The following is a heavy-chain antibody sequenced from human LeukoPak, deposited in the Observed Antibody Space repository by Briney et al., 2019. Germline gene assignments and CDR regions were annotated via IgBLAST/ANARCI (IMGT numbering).Heavy chain of an antibody. Sequence: GGSLRLSCAASGFTFSSYGMHWVRQAPGKGLEWVAAISCDGSNKYYADSVKGRFTISRDNSKNTLYLQMNSLRAEDTAVYYCAKEAALHDYNYMDVWGKGTTVTVSS. J-gene: IGHJ6*03. CDR1: GFTFSSYG. CDR3: AKEAALHDYNYMDV. CDR2: ISCDGSNK. D-gene: IGHD6-25*01. V-gene: IGHV3-30*18.